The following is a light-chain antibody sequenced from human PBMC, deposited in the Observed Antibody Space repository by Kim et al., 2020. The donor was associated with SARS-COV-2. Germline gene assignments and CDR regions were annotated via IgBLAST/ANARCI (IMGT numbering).Light chain of an antibody. CDR1: SSNIGAGYD. CDR2: GNS. Sequence: QSALTQPPSVSGAPGQRVTISCTGSSSNIGAGYDVHWYQQVPGTAPKLLIYGNSNRPSGVPDRFSGSKSGTSASLAITGLQAEDEADYYCQSYDSRLSEVFGTGTKVTVL. CDR3: QSYDSRLSEV. V-gene: IGLV1-40*01. J-gene: IGLJ1*01.